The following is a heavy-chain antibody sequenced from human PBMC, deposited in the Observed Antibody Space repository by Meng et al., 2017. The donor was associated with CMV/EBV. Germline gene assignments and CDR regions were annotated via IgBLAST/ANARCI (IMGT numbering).Heavy chain of an antibody. Sequence: SETLSLTCAVYGGSFSGYYWSWIRQPPGKGLEWIGEINHGGSTNYNPSLKSRVTISVDTSKNQFSLKLSSVTAADTAVYYCARNQWLGPFDYWGQGTLVTVSS. V-gene: IGHV4-34*01. CDR2: INHGGST. CDR3: ARNQWLGPFDY. D-gene: IGHD6-19*01. J-gene: IGHJ4*02. CDR1: GGSFSGYY.